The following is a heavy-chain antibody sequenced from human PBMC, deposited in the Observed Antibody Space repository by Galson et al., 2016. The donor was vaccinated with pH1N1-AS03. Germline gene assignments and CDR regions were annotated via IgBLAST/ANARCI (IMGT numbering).Heavy chain of an antibody. Sequence: SVKVSCKASGDTLSSYALTWVRQAPGQGLEWMGGISPIFKTPDYAQKFQGRVTITAEEFRNTAYMELSNLRSDDTAVYYCARGRAGYSPLEYWGQGSLVTVSS. V-gene: IGHV1-69*13. J-gene: IGHJ4*02. CDR2: ISPIFKTP. CDR3: ARGRAGYSPLEY. D-gene: IGHD2/OR15-2a*01. CDR1: GDTLSSYA.